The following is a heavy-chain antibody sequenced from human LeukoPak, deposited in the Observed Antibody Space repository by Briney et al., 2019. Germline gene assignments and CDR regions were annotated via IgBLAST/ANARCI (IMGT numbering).Heavy chain of an antibody. V-gene: IGHV3-7*01. CDR3: ARLSYDSGTHYTVYKY. J-gene: IGHJ4*02. CDR1: GFTFSDYW. Sequence: GGSLRLSCAASGFTFSDYWMSWVRQAPGKGLEWVANIKQDGSAKYYVDSVKGRFTISRDNAKNSLYLQMNSLRDDDTAVYYCARLSYDSGTHYTVYKYWGQGTLVTVSS. D-gene: IGHD3-10*01. CDR2: IKQDGSAK.